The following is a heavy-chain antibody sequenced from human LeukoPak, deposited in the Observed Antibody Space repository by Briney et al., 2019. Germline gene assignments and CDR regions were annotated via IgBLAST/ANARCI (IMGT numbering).Heavy chain of an antibody. V-gene: IGHV3-48*01. J-gene: IGHJ4*02. Sequence: GGSLRLSCAASGFTFSSYSMNWVRQAPGKGLEWVSYISSSSSTIYYADSVKGRFTISRDNAKNSLHLQMNSLRAEDTAVYYCARDISYYDSSPRGYWGQGTLVTVSS. CDR2: ISSSSSTI. CDR1: GFTFSSYS. D-gene: IGHD3-22*01. CDR3: ARDISYYDSSPRGY.